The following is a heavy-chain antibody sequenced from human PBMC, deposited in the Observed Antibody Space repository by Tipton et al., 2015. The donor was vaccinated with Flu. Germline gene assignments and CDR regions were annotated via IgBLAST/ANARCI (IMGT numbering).Heavy chain of an antibody. CDR2: IKPDGSEK. J-gene: IGHJ4*02. CDR3: ARRYSSGYRIAY. CDR1: GFTFSNYW. D-gene: IGHD6-19*01. V-gene: IGHV3-7*01. Sequence: SLRLSCAASGFTFSNYWMSWVRQAPGKGLEWVANIKPDGSEKYYVDSVKGRFTISRDNAKNSLYLQMNSLSAEDTAVFYCARRYSSGYRIAYWGQGTLVTVSS.